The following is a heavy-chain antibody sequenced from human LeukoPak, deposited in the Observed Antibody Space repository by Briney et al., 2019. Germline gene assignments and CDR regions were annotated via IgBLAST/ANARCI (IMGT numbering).Heavy chain of an antibody. CDR3: ARNWYFDL. V-gene: IGHV4-4*07. Sequence: SETLSLTCTVSGGSIGSYYWSWIRQPAGKGLEWIGRIYTSGSTNYNPSLKSRVTMSVDTAKTQFSLRLSSVTAADTAVYYCARNWYFDLWGRATLVTVPS. CDR2: IYTSGST. CDR1: GGSIGSYY. J-gene: IGHJ2*01.